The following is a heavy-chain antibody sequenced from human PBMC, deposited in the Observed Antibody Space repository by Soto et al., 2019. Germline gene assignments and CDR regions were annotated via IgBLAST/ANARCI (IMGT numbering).Heavy chain of an antibody. V-gene: IGHV5-51*01. D-gene: IGHD6-13*01. CDR2: IYPGDSDT. Sequence: PGESLKISCKGSGYNFTSYWIGGVRQMPGKGLEWMGIIYPGDSDTRYSPSFQGQVTISADKSISTAYLQWSSLKASDTAMYYCARTSAAGKYYYGMDVWGQGTTVTVSS. J-gene: IGHJ6*02. CDR3: ARTSAAGKYYYGMDV. CDR1: GYNFTSYW.